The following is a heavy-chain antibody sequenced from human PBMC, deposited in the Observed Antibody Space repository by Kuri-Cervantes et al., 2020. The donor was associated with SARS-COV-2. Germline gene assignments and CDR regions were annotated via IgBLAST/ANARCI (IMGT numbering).Heavy chain of an antibody. Sequence: GGSLRLSCVASGFSFSSYAMSWVRQAPGKGLEWVSVISGSGTGAYYADSVKGRFTISRDNSKNTLYLQMNSLRAEDTAVYFCAKDPTATTEYYYAMDVWGQGTTVTVSS. CDR3: AKDPTATTEYYYAMDV. V-gene: IGHV3-23*01. CDR1: GFSFSSYA. D-gene: IGHD1-7*01. J-gene: IGHJ6*02. CDR2: ISGSGTGA.